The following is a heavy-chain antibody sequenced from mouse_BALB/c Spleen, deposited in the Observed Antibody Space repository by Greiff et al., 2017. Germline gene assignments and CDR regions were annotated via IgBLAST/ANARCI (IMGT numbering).Heavy chain of an antibody. CDR2: ISSGGSYT. J-gene: IGHJ2*01. D-gene: IGHD4-1*02. CDR3: ARLSTGSFDY. V-gene: IGHV5-6*01. Sequence: EVQRVESGGDLVKPGGSLKLSCAASGFTFSSYGMSWVRQTPDTRLEWVATISSGGSYTYYPDSVKGRFTISRDNAKNTLYLQMSSLKSEDTAMYYCARLSTGSFDYWGQGTTLTVSS. CDR1: GFTFSSYG.